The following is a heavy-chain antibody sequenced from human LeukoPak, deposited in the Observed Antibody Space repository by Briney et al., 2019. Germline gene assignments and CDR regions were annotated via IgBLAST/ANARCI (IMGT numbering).Heavy chain of an antibody. J-gene: IGHJ4*02. Sequence: PGGSLRLSCAASGFTFSSYGMHWVRQAPGKGLEWVAVISYDGSNKYYADSVKGRFTISRDNSKNTLHLQMNSLRAENTTVYYCAKGLNGSGGSCQEIDYWGQGTLVTVSS. V-gene: IGHV3-30*18. CDR3: AKGLNGSGGSCQEIDY. CDR1: GFTFSSYG. CDR2: ISYDGSNK. D-gene: IGHD2-15*01.